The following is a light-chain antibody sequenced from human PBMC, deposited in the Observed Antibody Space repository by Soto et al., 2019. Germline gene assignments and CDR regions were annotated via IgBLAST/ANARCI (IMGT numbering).Light chain of an antibody. Sequence: QSVLTQPASVSGSPGQSITISCSGTRSDIGSYNYVAWYQQFPGKTPKILIYGVSNRPSGVSSRFSGSKSGNTASLTISGLQAEDEADYYCSSYTSSYIYVFGTGTKVTVL. CDR1: RSDIGSYNY. J-gene: IGLJ1*01. CDR3: SSYTSSYIYV. V-gene: IGLV2-14*01. CDR2: GVS.